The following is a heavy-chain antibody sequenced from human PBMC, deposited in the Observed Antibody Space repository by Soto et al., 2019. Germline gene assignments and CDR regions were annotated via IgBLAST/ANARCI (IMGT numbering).Heavy chain of an antibody. CDR3: ARAVNHYDSSGYYSPGNYYYYYRMDV. J-gene: IGHJ6*02. D-gene: IGHD3-22*01. CDR1: GDSVSSNSAA. Sequence: PSQTLSLTCAISGDSVSSNSAAWNWIRQSPSRGLEWLGRTYYRSKWYNDYAVSVKSRITINPDTSKNQFSLQLNSVTPEDTAVYYCARAVNHYDSSGYYSPGNYYYYYRMDVWGQGTTVTVSS. V-gene: IGHV6-1*01. CDR2: TYYRSKWYN.